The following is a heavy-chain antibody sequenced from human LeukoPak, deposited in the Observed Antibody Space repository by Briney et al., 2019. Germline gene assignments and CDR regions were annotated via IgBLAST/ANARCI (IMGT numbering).Heavy chain of an antibody. D-gene: IGHD1-26*01. V-gene: IGHV1-46*01. Sequence: ASVKVSCKASGYTFTSYYVHWVRQAPGHGLEWVGIINPSADTTTYAQKFQGRVTMTRDTSTSAVYMDLSSLRSEDTAVYYCARGLGYSGSYSPFDYWGQGTLVT. CDR3: ARGLGYSGSYSPFDY. J-gene: IGHJ4*02. CDR2: INPSADTT. CDR1: GYTFTSYY.